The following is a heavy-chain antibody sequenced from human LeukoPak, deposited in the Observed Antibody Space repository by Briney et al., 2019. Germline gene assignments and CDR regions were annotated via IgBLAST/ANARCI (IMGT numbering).Heavy chain of an antibody. CDR1: GFTFSSYD. CDR3: AKDPLWFGESSTDY. J-gene: IGHJ4*02. D-gene: IGHD3-10*01. V-gene: IGHV3-23*01. Sequence: GGSLRLSCAASGFTFSSYDMSWVRQAPGKGLEWVSAISGSGGSTYYADSVKGRFTISRDNSKNTLYLQMNSLRAEDTAVYYCAKDPLWFGESSTDYWGQGTLVTVSS. CDR2: ISGSGGST.